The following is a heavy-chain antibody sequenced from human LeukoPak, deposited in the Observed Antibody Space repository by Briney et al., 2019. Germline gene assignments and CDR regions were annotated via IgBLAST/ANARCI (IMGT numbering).Heavy chain of an antibody. D-gene: IGHD5-12*01. CDR1: GGSFSGYY. CDR3: AKDRDIVATIFDY. V-gene: IGHV3-53*01. J-gene: IGHJ4*02. Sequence: LSLTCAVYGGSFSGYYWSWIRQPPGKGLEWVSVIYSGGSTYYADSVKGRFTISRDSSKNTLYLQMNSLRAEDTAVYYCAKDRDIVATIFDYWGQGTLVTVSS. CDR2: IYSGGST.